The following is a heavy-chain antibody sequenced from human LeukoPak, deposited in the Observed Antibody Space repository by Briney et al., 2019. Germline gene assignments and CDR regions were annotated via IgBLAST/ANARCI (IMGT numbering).Heavy chain of an antibody. V-gene: IGHV3-23*01. D-gene: IGHD6-19*01. CDR1: GFTSSSYA. CDR3: AKSLSSGWYDGYFQH. Sequence: GGSLRPSCAASGFTSSSYAMSWVRQAPGKGLEWVSAISGSGGSTYYADSVKGRFTISRDNSKNALYLQMNSLRAEDTAVYYCAKSLSSGWYDGYFQHWGQGTLVTVSS. CDR2: ISGSGGST. J-gene: IGHJ1*01.